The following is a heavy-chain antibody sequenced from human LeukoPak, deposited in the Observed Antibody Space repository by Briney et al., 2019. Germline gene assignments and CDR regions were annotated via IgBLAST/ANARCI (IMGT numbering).Heavy chain of an antibody. V-gene: IGHV4-30-2*01. D-gene: IGHD6-13*01. J-gene: IGHJ4*02. CDR1: GGSISSGGYY. Sequence: SQTLSLTCTVSGGSISSGGYYWSWIRQPPGKGLEWIGYIYHSGSTYYNPSLKGRVTISVDRSKNQFSLKLSSVTAADTAVYYCASLAAAAYYFDYWGQGTLVTVSS. CDR2: IYHSGST. CDR3: ASLAAAAYYFDY.